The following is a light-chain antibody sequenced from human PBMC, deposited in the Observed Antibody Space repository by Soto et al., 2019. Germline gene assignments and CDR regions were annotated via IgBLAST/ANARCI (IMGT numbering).Light chain of an antibody. V-gene: IGLV2-23*02. J-gene: IGLJ2*01. CDR3: CSYAGRV. CDR1: SSDLGSYNL. Sequence: QSALTQPASVSGSPGQSITISCTGTSSDLGSYNLVSWYQQHPGKAPKLMIYEVSKRPSGVSNRFSGSKSGNTASLTISGLQAEDEADYYCCSYAGRVFGGGTKLTVL. CDR2: EVS.